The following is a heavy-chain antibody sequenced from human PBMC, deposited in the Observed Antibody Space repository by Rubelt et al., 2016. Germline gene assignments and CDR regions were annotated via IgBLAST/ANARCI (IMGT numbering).Heavy chain of an antibody. CDR3: ARVTWGSSDY. V-gene: IGHV4-34*01. J-gene: IGHJ4*02. CDR2: INHSGST. D-gene: IGHD3-16*01. CDR1: GGSFSGYY. Sequence: QVQQQPWGAGLLKPSETLSLTCAVYGGSFSGYYWSWIRQPPGKGLEWIGEINHSGSTNYNPSLKSRVTISVDTSKNQFSLKLSSVTAADTAVYYCARVTWGSSDYWGQGTLVTVSS.